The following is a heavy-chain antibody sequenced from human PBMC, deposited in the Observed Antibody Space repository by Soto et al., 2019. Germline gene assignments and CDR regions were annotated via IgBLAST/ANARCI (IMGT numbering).Heavy chain of an antibody. V-gene: IGHV3-23*01. Sequence: EVQLLESGGGLVQPGGSLRLSCAASGFTFSSYAMHGFRQAPGKGLEWVSGISVGGGNTYYADSVKGRFTISRDNSQNTLYLQMNSLRAEDTAVYFCAKRAGWSSGPFDYCGQGTLVTGSS. CDR3: AKRAGWSSGPFDY. CDR1: GFTFSSYA. J-gene: IGHJ4*02. CDR2: ISVGGGNT. D-gene: IGHD6-19*01.